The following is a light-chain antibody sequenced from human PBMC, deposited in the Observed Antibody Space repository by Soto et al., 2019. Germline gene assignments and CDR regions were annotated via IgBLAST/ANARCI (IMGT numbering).Light chain of an antibody. CDR2: QTS. Sequence: EIVLTQSPGTLSSLPGDRGALSCRASQYINTRLAWYQHRPGQAPRLLIYQTSDRATGIPARFSGSGSGTDFTLIISSLEPEDFAVYYCQQGSTWPWTFGQGTKVDIK. CDR1: QYINTR. V-gene: IGKV3-11*01. CDR3: QQGSTWPWT. J-gene: IGKJ1*01.